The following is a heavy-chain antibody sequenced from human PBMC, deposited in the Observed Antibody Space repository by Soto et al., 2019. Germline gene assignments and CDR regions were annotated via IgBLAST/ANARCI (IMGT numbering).Heavy chain of an antibody. D-gene: IGHD5-18*01. V-gene: IGHV4-4*02. CDR3: ACIFSGGYGYGFYYYGMDV. CDR2: IYHSGST. J-gene: IGHJ6*02. CDR1: GGSISSSNW. Sequence: TSETLSLTCAVSGGSISSSNWWSWVRQPPGKGLEWIGEIYHSGSTNYNPSLKSRVTISVDKSKNQFSLKLSSVTAADTAVYYCACIFSGGYGYGFYYYGMDVWGQGTTVTVSS.